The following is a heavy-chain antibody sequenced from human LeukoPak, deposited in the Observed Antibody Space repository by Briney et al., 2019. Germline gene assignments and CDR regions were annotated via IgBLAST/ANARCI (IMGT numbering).Heavy chain of an antibody. J-gene: IGHJ6*02. D-gene: IGHD3-10*02. CDR1: GFTVSTYY. Sequence: PGGSLRLSCAASGFTVSTYYMHWVRQSPGKGLEWVSVIYRGGSQYYADSVKGRFIISRDNSNNTVDLQLNSLRAEDTAVYFCARETPMVGDYYYGMDVWGQGTTVTVSS. V-gene: IGHV3-66*01. CDR3: ARETPMVGDYYYGMDV. CDR2: IYRGGSQ.